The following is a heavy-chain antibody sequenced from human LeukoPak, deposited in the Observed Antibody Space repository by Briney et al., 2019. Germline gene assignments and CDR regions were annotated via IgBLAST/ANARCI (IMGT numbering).Heavy chain of an antibody. CDR2: FDPEDGET. Sequence: ASMKVSCKVSGYTLTELSMHWVRQAPGKGLEWMGGFDPEDGETIYAQKFQGRVTMTEDTSTDTAYMELSSLGSEDTAVYYCATARPLYGSGSYYYWGQGTLVTVSS. CDR3: ATARPLYGSGSYYY. V-gene: IGHV1-24*01. D-gene: IGHD3-10*01. J-gene: IGHJ4*02. CDR1: GYTLTELS.